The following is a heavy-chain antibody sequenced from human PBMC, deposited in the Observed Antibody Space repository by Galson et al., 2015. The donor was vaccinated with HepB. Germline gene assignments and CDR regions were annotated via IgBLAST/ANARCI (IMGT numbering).Heavy chain of an antibody. Sequence: QSGAEVKKPGESLRISCKGSGYSFTSYWISWVRQMPGKGLEWMGRIDPSDSYTNYSPSFQGHVTISADKSISTAYLQWSSLKASDTAMYYCARQVVGEDTSVYYFDYWGQGTLVTVSS. CDR3: ARQVVGEDTSVYYFDY. V-gene: IGHV5-10-1*01. CDR2: IDPSDSYT. CDR1: GYSFTSYW. J-gene: IGHJ4*02. D-gene: IGHD2-2*01.